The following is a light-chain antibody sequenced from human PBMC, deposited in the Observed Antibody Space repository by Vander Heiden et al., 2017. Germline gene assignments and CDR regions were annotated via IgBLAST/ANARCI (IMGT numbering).Light chain of an antibody. CDR1: QDISNY. CDR2: EAS. J-gene: IGKJ4*01. Sequence: DIEMTQSPCSLSASVGDGVTITCQASQDISNYLNWDQQEPGKAPKLLIYEASNLETGVPSRFSGSGSGTDFTFTISSLQPEDIATYYCQQYDNLLTFGGGTKVEIK. CDR3: QQYDNLLT. V-gene: IGKV1-33*01.